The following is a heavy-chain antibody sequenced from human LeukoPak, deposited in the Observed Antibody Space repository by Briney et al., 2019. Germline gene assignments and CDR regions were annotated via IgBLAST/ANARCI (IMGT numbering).Heavy chain of an antibody. V-gene: IGHV3-30-3*01. CDR1: GFTFSSYA. D-gene: IGHD3-16*02. J-gene: IGHJ4*02. CDR3: AREGAIRLGELSLYSSYYFDY. Sequence: GGSLRLSCAASGFTFSSYAMHWVRQAPGKGLEWVAVISYDGSNKYYADSVKGRFTISRDNSKNTLYLQMNSLRAEDTAVYYCAREGAIRLGELSLYSSYYFDYWGQGTLVTVSP. CDR2: ISYDGSNK.